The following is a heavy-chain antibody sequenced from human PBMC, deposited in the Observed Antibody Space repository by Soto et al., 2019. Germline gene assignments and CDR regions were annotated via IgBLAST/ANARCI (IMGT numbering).Heavy chain of an antibody. V-gene: IGHV5-51*07. CDR2: IYPADSNT. J-gene: IGHJ4*02. CDR1: GYSFTTYW. CDR3: ARFTANYYDF. Sequence: GESLKISCQGSGYSFTTYWIGWFHQMPGKGLEWMGSIYPADSNTKNGPSFQGQVAFSADKSISTAYLQWTSLQASDSGIYYCARFTANYYDFWGQVTLVTVSS. D-gene: IGHD2-21*02.